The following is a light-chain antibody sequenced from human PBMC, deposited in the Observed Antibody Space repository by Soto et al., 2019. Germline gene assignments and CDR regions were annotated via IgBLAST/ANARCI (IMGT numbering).Light chain of an antibody. CDR1: QSISSW. V-gene: IGKV1-5*01. J-gene: IGKJ2*01. Sequence: DIQMTQSPSTLSASVGDRVTITCRASQSISSWLAWYQQKPGKVPKLLIYDASSLESGVPSRFSGSGSGTDFTLTISSLQPDDFAAYYCQQYNSYPYTFGQGTKLEIK. CDR3: QQYNSYPYT. CDR2: DAS.